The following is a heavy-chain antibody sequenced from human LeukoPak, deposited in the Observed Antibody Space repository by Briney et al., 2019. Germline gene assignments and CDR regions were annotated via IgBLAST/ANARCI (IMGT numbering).Heavy chain of an antibody. CDR2: IKEDGSEQ. D-gene: IGHD3-16*01. CDR3: ARDPGEDY. Sequence: GGSLRLSCTASGFTFSRHWISWVRQTPGKGLEWVANIKEDGSEQYYVDSVKGRFTMSRDNAKSSLYLQMNSLRAEDTAVYYCARDPGEDYWGQGTLVTVSS. V-gene: IGHV3-7*01. CDR1: GFTFSRHW. J-gene: IGHJ4*02.